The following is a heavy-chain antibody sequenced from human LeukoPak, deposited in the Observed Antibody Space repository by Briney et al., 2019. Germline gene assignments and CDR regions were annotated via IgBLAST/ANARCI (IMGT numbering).Heavy chain of an antibody. J-gene: IGHJ4*02. Sequence: PGGSLRLSCAASGLTFSNYAMSWVRQAPGKGLEWVSGISGSDGSTYYADSVKGRFTISRENSKNTLYLQMNSLRAEDTAVYYCAKDSAKKYDDYWGQGTLVTVSS. CDR2: ISGSDGST. CDR1: GLTFSNYA. V-gene: IGHV3-23*01. CDR3: AKDSAKKYDDY. D-gene: IGHD2/OR15-2a*01.